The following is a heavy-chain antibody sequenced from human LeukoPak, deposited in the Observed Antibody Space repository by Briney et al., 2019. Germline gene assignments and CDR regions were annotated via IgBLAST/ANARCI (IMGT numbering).Heavy chain of an antibody. CDR3: ARAHEYYDFWSGYYRTGSRAFDI. Sequence: PGGSLRLSCAASGFTFSSYWMHWVRQAPGKGLVWVSRINSDGSSTSYADSVKGRFTISRDNAKNTLYLQMNSLRAEDTAVYYCARAHEYYDFWSGYYRTGSRAFDIWGQGTMVTVSS. J-gene: IGHJ3*02. V-gene: IGHV3-74*01. CDR1: GFTFSSYW. CDR2: INSDGSST. D-gene: IGHD3-3*01.